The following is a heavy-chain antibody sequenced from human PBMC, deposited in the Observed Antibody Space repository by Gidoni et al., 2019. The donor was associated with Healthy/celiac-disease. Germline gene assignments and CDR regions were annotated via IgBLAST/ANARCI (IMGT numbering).Heavy chain of an antibody. J-gene: IGHJ4*02. Sequence: QVQLVQSGAEGKEPGSAVNVSGKASGGTFSGYAISWVRRAPGQGLEWMGGIIPIFGTAYYAQKFHGRVTITAAASTSTAYMELSSLRSEDTAVYYCARGASYVAARHFDYWGQGTLVTVSS. CDR2: IIPIFGTA. CDR1: GGTFSGYA. D-gene: IGHD6-6*01. CDR3: ARGASYVAARHFDY. V-gene: IGHV1-69*01.